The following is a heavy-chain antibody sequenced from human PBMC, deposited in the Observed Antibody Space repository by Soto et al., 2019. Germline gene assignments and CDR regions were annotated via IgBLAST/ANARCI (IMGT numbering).Heavy chain of an antibody. CDR3: AKGGLAAPYLLGSLDY. J-gene: IGHJ4*02. V-gene: IGHV3-30*02. CDR1: GFTFSSYG. Sequence: GGSLRLSCAASGFTFSSYGMHWVRQAPGKGLEWVAVIWFDGSNKFYADSVKGRFTISRDNSKNTVYLQMNSLRTEDTALYYCAKGGLAAPYLLGSLDYWGQGTLVTVSS. D-gene: IGHD5-12*01. CDR2: IWFDGSNK.